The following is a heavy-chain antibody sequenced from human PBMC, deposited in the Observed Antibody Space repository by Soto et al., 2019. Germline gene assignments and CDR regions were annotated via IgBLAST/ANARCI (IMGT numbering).Heavy chain of an antibody. Sequence: SETLSLTCTVSGGSISSYYWSWIRQPPGKGLEWIGYIYYSGSTNYNPSLKSRVTISVDTSKNQFSLKLSSVTAADTAVYYCARWTGLIWFDPWGQGTLVTVSS. CDR2: IYYSGST. CDR3: ARWTGLIWFDP. J-gene: IGHJ5*02. V-gene: IGHV4-59*01. D-gene: IGHD3-10*01. CDR1: GGSISSYY.